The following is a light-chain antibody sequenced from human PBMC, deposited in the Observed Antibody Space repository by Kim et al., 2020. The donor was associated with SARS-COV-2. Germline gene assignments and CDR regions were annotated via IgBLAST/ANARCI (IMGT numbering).Light chain of an antibody. CDR3: QQDHNLLT. V-gene: IGKV3D-7*01. CDR1: QSVSSSY. J-gene: IGKJ4*01. CDR2: GAS. Sequence: PRERVTLSCRASQSVSSSYLTWYQQKPGQAPRLLIYGASSRATGIPARFSGSGSGTDFTLTISSLQPEDFAVYYCQQDHNLLTFGGGTKVDIK.